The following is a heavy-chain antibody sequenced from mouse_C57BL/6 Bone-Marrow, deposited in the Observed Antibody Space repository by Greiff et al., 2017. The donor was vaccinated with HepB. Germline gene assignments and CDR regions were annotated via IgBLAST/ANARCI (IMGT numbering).Heavy chain of an antibody. CDR1: GFTFSSYG. V-gene: IGHV5-6*01. J-gene: IGHJ3*01. Sequence: EVQGVESGGDLVKPGGSLKLSCAASGFTFSSYGMSWVRQTPDKRLEWVATISSCGSYTYYPDSVKGRFTISRDNAKNTLYLQMSSLKSEDTAMYYCARPRDSSPLAYWGQGTLVTVSA. CDR2: ISSCGSYT. D-gene: IGHD3-2*02. CDR3: ARPRDSSPLAY.